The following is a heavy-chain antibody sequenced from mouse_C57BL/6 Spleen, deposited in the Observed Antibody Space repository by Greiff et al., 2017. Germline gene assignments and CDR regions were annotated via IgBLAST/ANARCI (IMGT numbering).Heavy chain of an antibody. CDR2: ISYDGSN. CDR1: GYSITSGYY. D-gene: IGHD2-4*01. J-gene: IGHJ4*01. V-gene: IGHV3-6*01. CDR3: ASFYDYDGGYYAMDY. Sequence: EVKLQESGPGLVKPSQSLSLTCSVTGYSITSGYYWNWIRQFPGNKLEWMGYISYDGSNNYNPSLKNRISITRDTSKNQFFLKLNSVTTEYTATYYCASFYDYDGGYYAMDYWGQGTSVTVSS.